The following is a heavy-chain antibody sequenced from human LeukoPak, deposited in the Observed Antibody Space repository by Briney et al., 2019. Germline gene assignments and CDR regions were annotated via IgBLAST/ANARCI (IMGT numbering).Heavy chain of an antibody. V-gene: IGHV3-23*01. CDR2: ISGSGGST. Sequence: PGESLRLSCAASGFTFSNYAMSCVRQAPGQGLEWVSGISGSGGSTYYADSVKGRFTISRDNSKNTLFLQMNSLRAEDTAVYYCARQQFDSSGYYFDYWGQGTLVTVSS. CDR1: GFTFSNYA. CDR3: ARQQFDSSGYYFDY. D-gene: IGHD3-22*01. J-gene: IGHJ4*02.